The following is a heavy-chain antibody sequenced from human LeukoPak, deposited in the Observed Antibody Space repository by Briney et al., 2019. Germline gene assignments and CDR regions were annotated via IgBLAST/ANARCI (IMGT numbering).Heavy chain of an antibody. CDR2: IYYSGST. V-gene: IGHV4-39*01. D-gene: IGHD3-22*01. CDR1: GGSIGRSYYS. J-gene: IGHJ5*02. Sequence: PSETLSLTCGVSGGSIGRSYYSSGWIRQPPGKGLEWFGSIYYSGSTYYKRSLKSRVTISVDLTTNQFSLKLSSVTAADTALYHCARHDNADSSGEYFFLSWFDPWGQGALVTVSS. CDR3: ARHDNADSSGEYFFLSWFDP.